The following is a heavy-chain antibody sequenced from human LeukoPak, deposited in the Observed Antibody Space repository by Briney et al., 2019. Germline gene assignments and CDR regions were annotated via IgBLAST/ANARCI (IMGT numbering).Heavy chain of an antibody. V-gene: IGHV3-7*03. J-gene: IGHJ4*02. Sequence: GGSLRLSCAASGFSFSIYWMTWVRQAPGKGLEWVANIRPDGSEKYYADSVRGRCTISRDNTRNTLDLQMNSPRPEDTAVYYCARENYFSFEYWGQGALVTVSS. CDR2: IRPDGSEK. D-gene: IGHD3-16*01. CDR1: GFSFSIYW. CDR3: ARENYFSFEY.